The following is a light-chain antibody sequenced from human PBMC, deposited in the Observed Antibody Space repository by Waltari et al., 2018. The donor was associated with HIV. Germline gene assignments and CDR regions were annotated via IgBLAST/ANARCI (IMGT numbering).Light chain of an antibody. J-gene: IGLJ3*02. CDR1: SGSGSTSYY. CDR2: STN. Sequence: QTVVTQEPSFSVSPGGTVTLTCGVSSGSGSTSYYPRWYQQTQGPAPRTLIYSTNTRSSVVPDRFSGSILGNKAALTITGAQADDESDYYCVLYMGSGIWVFGGGTKLTVL. CDR3: VLYMGSGIWV. V-gene: IGLV8-61*01.